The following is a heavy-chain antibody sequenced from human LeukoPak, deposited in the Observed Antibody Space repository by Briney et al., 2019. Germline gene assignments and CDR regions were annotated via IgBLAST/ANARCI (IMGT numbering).Heavy chain of an antibody. J-gene: IGHJ4*02. D-gene: IGHD2-2*02. CDR2: ISGSGGST. V-gene: IGHV3-23*01. CDR3: AKDSGPYCSSTSCYTGFFDY. CDR1: GFTFSNYA. Sequence: GGSLRLSCAASGFTFSNYAMSWVRQAPGKGLEWVSAISGSGGSTYYADSVKGRFTISRDNSKNTLYLQMNSLRAEDTAVYYCAKDSGPYCSSTSCYTGFFDYWGQGTLVTVSS.